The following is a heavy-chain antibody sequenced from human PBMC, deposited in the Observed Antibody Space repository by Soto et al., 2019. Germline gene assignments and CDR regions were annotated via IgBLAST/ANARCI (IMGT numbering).Heavy chain of an antibody. V-gene: IGHV3-74*01. D-gene: IGHD6-13*01. J-gene: IGHJ4*02. CDR2: ISSDGSST. CDR3: ARVASSFWYGGLFDY. CDR1: GFTFSTYW. Sequence: EVQLVESGGGLVQPGGSLRLSCAASGFTFSTYWMHWVRQPPGKGLVWVSRISSDGSSTSYADSVKGRFTMSRDNAKNTLYLQMNSLRAEDTAVYYCARVASSFWYGGLFDYWGQGTLVTVSS.